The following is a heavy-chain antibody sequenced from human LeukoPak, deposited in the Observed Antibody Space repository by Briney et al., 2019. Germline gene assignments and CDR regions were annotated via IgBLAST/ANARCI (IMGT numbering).Heavy chain of an antibody. Sequence: ASVKVSCKASGYTFTGYYMHWVRQAPGQGLEWMGWINPNSGGTNYAQKFQGRVTMTRDTSISTAYMELRSLRSDDTAVYYCARESSQSGAFDIWGQGTMVTVSS. CDR3: ARESSQSGAFDI. J-gene: IGHJ3*02. CDR2: INPNSGGT. CDR1: GYTFTGYY. V-gene: IGHV1-2*02.